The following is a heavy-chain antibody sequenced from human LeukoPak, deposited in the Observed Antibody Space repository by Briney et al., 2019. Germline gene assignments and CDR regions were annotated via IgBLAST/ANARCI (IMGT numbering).Heavy chain of an antibody. J-gene: IGHJ4*02. CDR1: GGTFSSYA. V-gene: IGHV1-69*13. CDR3: ALIAVAGTLDY. CDR2: IIPIFGTA. Sequence: SVKVSCKASGGTFSSYAISWVRQAPGQGLEWVGGIIPIFGTANYAQKFQGRVTITADESTSTAYMELSSLRSEDTAVYYCALIAVAGTLDYWGQGTLVTVSS. D-gene: IGHD6-19*01.